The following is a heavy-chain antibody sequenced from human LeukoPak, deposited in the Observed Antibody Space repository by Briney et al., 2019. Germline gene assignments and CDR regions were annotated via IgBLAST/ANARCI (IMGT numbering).Heavy chain of an antibody. D-gene: IGHD3-10*01. CDR1: GYTFTICA. V-gene: IGHV1-3*04. CDR2: INTGNGNT. Sequence: ASVNVSCKASGYTFTICAIHWVRQAPGQRLEWMGWINTGNGNTKYSQKFQGRVTITRDTSASTAYMELSSLRSEDTAAYYCARVGGGYYGALDYWGQGTLVTVSS. CDR3: ARVGGGYYGALDY. J-gene: IGHJ4*02.